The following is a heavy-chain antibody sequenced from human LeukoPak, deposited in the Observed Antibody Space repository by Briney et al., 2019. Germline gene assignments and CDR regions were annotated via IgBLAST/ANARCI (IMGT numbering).Heavy chain of an antibody. CDR2: MNPNSGNT. CDR1: GYTFTSYD. Sequence: ASVKVSCKASGYTFTSYDVNWVRQATGQGLEWRGWMNPNSGNTGYAQKFQGRVTITRNTSISTAYMELSSLRSEDTAVYYCSLRGYDSSGYYFDYWGQGTLVTVSS. J-gene: IGHJ4*02. D-gene: IGHD3-22*01. CDR3: SLRGYDSSGYYFDY. V-gene: IGHV1-8*03.